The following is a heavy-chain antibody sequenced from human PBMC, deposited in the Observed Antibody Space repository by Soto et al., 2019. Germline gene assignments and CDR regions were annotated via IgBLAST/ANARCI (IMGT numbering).Heavy chain of an antibody. Sequence: EVQLVESGGGLVQPGGSLRLSCAASGFTFSSYSMNWVRQAPGKGLEWVSYISSSSSTIYYADSVKGRFTISRDNAKNSLYLQMNSLRAEDTAVYYCARRRGLVGLDYWGQGTLVTVAS. V-gene: IGHV3-48*01. CDR2: ISSSSSTI. CDR1: GFTFSSYS. J-gene: IGHJ4*02. D-gene: IGHD2-2*01. CDR3: ARRRGLVGLDY.